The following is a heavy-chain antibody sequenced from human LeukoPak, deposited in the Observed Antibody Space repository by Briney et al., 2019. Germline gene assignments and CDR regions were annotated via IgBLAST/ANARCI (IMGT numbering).Heavy chain of an antibody. Sequence: GASVKVSSKASGYTFTDYYLHWVRQAPGQGLEWMGWINPNSGGTNYAQKFQGRVTMTRDTSISTAYMELSRLRSDDTAVYYCASLTYDILTGPHDYYYYGMDVWGQGTTVTVSS. V-gene: IGHV1-2*02. D-gene: IGHD3-9*01. CDR3: ASLTYDILTGPHDYYYYGMDV. CDR2: INPNSGGT. CDR1: GYTFTDYY. J-gene: IGHJ6*02.